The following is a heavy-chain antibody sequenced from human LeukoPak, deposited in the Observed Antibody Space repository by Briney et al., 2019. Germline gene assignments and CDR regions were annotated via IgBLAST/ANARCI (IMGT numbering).Heavy chain of an antibody. Sequence: GGSLRLSCAASGFTFSSYWVSWVRQAPGKGLEWVANIKQDGSEKYYVDSVKGRFTISRDNAKNSLYLQMNSLRAEDTAVYYCARESTIPYYYYYMDVWGKGTTVTVSS. CDR2: IKQDGSEK. D-gene: IGHD5/OR15-5a*01. CDR3: ARESTIPYYYYYMDV. CDR1: GFTFSSYW. J-gene: IGHJ6*03. V-gene: IGHV3-7*01.